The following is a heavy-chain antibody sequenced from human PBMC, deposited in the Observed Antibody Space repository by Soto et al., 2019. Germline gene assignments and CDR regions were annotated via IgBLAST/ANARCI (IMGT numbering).Heavy chain of an antibody. CDR1: GGSISSYY. V-gene: IGHV4-59*01. Sequence: PSETLSLTCTVSGGSISSYYWSWIRQPPGKGLEWIGYIYYSGSTNYNPSLKSRVTISVDTSKNQFSLKLSSVTAADTAVYYRASGLEYSSSFDYWGQGTLVTVSS. J-gene: IGHJ4*02. D-gene: IGHD6-6*01. CDR3: ASGLEYSSSFDY. CDR2: IYYSGST.